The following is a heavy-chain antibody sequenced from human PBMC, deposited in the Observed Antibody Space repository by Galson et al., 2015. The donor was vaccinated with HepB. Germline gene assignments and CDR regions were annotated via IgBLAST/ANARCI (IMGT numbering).Heavy chain of an antibody. Sequence: SLRLSCAASGFTFSSYGMHWVRQAPGKGLEWGAVIWYDGSNKYYADSVKGRFTISRDNSKNTLYLQMNSLRAEDTAVYYCARSGMVRGVRYPPGPPEFDYWGQGTLVTVSS. CDR2: IWYDGSNK. CDR1: GFTFSSYG. D-gene: IGHD3-10*01. J-gene: IGHJ4*02. CDR3: ARSGMVRGVRYPPGPPEFDY. V-gene: IGHV3-33*01.